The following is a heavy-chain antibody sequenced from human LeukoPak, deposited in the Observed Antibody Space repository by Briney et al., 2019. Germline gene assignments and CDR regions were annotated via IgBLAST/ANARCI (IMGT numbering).Heavy chain of an antibody. CDR3: ARSGMITFGGVISDY. D-gene: IGHD3-16*01. J-gene: IGHJ4*02. Sequence: GGSLRLSCAASGFTFSSYSMNWVRQAPGKGLEWVSYISSSSSTIYYADSVKGRFTISRDNAKNSLYLQMNSLRAEDTAVYYCARSGMITFGGVISDYWGQGTLVTVSS. V-gene: IGHV3-48*01. CDR2: ISSSSSTI. CDR1: GFTFSSYS.